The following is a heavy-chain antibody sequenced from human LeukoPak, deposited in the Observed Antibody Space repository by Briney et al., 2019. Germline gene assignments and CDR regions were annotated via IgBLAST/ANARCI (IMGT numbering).Heavy chain of an antibody. J-gene: IGHJ4*02. CDR3: ARDRQWLVHFDY. D-gene: IGHD6-19*01. V-gene: IGHV3-23*01. Sequence: GGSLRLSCAASGFTFSSYAMSWVRQAPGKGLEWVSAISGSGGSTYYADSVKGRFTISRDNSKNTLYLQMNSLRAEDTAVYYCARDRQWLVHFDYWGQGTLVTVSS. CDR1: GFTFSSYA. CDR2: ISGSGGST.